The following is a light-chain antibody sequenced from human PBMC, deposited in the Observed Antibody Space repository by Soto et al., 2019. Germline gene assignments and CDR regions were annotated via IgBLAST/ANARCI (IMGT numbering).Light chain of an antibody. J-gene: IGKJ1*01. V-gene: IGKV1D-8*03. CDR1: QGISSY. Sequence: VIWMTQCRSLLSACPGDRVTISFRMSQGISSYLAWYQQKQGKAPELVIYAASTLQSGVPSRFSGSGYGTEFNLTISSLQTDDFATYYCQQYNSFSWTFGQGTKVDIK. CDR3: QQYNSFSWT. CDR2: AAS.